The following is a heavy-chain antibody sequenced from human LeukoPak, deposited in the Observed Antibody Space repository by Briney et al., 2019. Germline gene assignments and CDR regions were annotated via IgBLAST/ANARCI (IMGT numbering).Heavy chain of an antibody. V-gene: IGHV3-30*19. CDR3: ARDFRPGSPDYLDY. J-gene: IGHJ4*02. CDR1: GFTFSSYG. Sequence: GRSLRLSCAASGFTFSSYGMHWVRQAPGKGLEWVAVISPDGSLRCYADSVKGRFTISRDNSKNTLYLQMNSLRAEDTAVYYCARDFRPGSPDYLDYWGQGTLVTVSS. CDR2: ISPDGSLR. D-gene: IGHD1-14*01.